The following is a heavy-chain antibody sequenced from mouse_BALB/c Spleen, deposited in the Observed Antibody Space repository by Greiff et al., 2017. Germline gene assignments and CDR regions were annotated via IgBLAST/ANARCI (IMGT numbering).Heavy chain of an antibody. J-gene: IGHJ2*01. D-gene: IGHD1-1*01. CDR1: GFTFSSYG. V-gene: IGHV5-6*01. CDR2: ISSGGSYT. Sequence: EVQLQESGGDLVKPGGSLKLSCAASGFTFSSYGMSWVRQTPDKRLEWVATISSGGSYTYYPDSVKGRFTISRDNAKNTLYLQMSSLKSEDTAMYYCARQRTTVDYYFDYWGQGTTLTVSS. CDR3: ARQRTTVDYYFDY.